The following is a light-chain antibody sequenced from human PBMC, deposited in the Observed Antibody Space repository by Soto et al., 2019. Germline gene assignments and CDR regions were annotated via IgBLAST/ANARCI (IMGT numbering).Light chain of an antibody. CDR1: QSVSSN. CDR2: GAS. J-gene: IGKJ1*01. CDR3: QQYTNWPPEGT. V-gene: IGKV3-15*01. Sequence: EVVLTQSPGTLSVSPGERATLSCRASQSVSSNLAWYQQKPGQAPRLLIYGASSRANGIPARFSGSGSGTEFTLTISSLQSEDFAVYYCQQYTNWPPEGTFGQGTKVDIK.